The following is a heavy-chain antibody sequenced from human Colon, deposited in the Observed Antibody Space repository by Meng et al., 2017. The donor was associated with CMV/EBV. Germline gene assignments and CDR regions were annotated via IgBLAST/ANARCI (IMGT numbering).Heavy chain of an antibody. V-gene: IGHV3-53*01. CDR2: VHTGGNS. CDR3: ARDLRLTGAFDY. J-gene: IGHJ4*02. CDR1: GFSVSDKY. Sequence: GESLKISCAASGFSVSDKYMRWVRQAPGKGLEWVSVVHTGGNSYYADSVKGRFTISRDTSKNMIYLQMDSLRAEDTAVYYCARDLRLTGAFDYWGQGTLVTVSS. D-gene: IGHD3-9*01.